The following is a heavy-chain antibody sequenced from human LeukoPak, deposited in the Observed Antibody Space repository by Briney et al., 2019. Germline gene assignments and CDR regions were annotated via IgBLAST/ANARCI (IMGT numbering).Heavy chain of an antibody. CDR1: GFTFDDYG. CDR3: AREGRAYDFWSGYYIFYFDY. CDR2: INWNGGST. J-gene: IGHJ4*02. D-gene: IGHD3-3*01. V-gene: IGHV3-20*04. Sequence: GGSLRLSCAASGFTFDDYGMSWVRQAPGKGLEWVSGINWNGGSTGYADSVKGRFTISRDNAKNSLYLQMNSLRAEDTALYYCAREGRAYDFWSGYYIFYFDYWGQGTLVIVSS.